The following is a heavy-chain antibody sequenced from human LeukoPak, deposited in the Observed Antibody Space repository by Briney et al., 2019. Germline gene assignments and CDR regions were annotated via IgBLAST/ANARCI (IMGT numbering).Heavy chain of an antibody. Sequence: GGSLRLSCAASGFTFSSYAMSWVRQAPGKGLEWVSAISGSGGSTYYADSVKGRFTISRDNSKNTLYLQMNSLRAEDTAVYYCARGYSSGWYQRGYYFDYWGQGTLVTVSS. V-gene: IGHV3-23*01. J-gene: IGHJ4*02. CDR3: ARGYSSGWYQRGYYFDY. CDR2: ISGSGGST. D-gene: IGHD6-19*01. CDR1: GFTFSSYA.